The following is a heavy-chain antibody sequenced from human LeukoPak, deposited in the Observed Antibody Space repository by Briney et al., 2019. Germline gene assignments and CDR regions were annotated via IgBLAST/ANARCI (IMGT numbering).Heavy chain of an antibody. CDR3: VIGRYRMITFGEVIGDAFEI. CDR2: IRYDGNGK. D-gene: IGHD3-16*02. Sequence: GGSLRLSCAASGFMFSDYGMHWVRQAPGKGLEWVAFIRYDGNGKYYGDSVEGRFSISRDSSKNTLSLQMNSLRVEDTALYYCVIGRYRMITFGEVIGDAFEIWGQGTMVIVSS. V-gene: IGHV3-30*02. J-gene: IGHJ3*02. CDR1: GFMFSDYG.